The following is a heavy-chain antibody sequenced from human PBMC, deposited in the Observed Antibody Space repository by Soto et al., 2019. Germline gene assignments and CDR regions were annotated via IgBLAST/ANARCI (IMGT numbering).Heavy chain of an antibody. Sequence: GGSLRLSCAASGFTFSSYGMHWVRQVPGKGLEWVAVISYDGSNKYYADSVKGRFTISRDNSKNTLYLQMNSLRAEDTAVYYCAKDLNYYGSGSYFSYYFDYWGQGTLVTVSS. CDR2: ISYDGSNK. D-gene: IGHD3-10*01. J-gene: IGHJ4*02. CDR3: AKDLNYYGSGSYFSYYFDY. CDR1: GFTFSSYG. V-gene: IGHV3-30*18.